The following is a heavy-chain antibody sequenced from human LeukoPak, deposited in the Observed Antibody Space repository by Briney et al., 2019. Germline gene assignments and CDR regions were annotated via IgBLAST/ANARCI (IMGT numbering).Heavy chain of an antibody. CDR3: ARARGGLRHAYYFDY. V-gene: IGHV1-46*01. CDR1: GYTFTSYY. CDR2: INPSGGST. J-gene: IGHJ4*02. Sequence: ASVKVSCKASGYTFTSYYMHWVRQAPGQGLEWMGIINPSGGSTSYAQKFQGRVTMTRDMSTSTVYMELSSLRYEDTAVYYCARARGGLRHAYYFDYWGQGTLVTVSS. D-gene: IGHD3-16*01.